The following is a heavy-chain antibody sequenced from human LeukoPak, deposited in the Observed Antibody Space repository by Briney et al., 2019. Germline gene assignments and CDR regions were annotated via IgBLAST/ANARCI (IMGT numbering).Heavy chain of an antibody. J-gene: IGHJ4*02. CDR1: GYTFTSYG. V-gene: IGHV1-18*01. D-gene: IGHD4-23*01. CDR2: ISAYNGNT. Sequence: PGASVKVSRKASGYTFTSYGISWVRQAPGQGLEWMGWISAYNGNTNYAQKLQGRVTMTTDTSTTTAYMELRSLGSDDTAVYYCARSILLDYGGNSLYFDYWGQGTLVTVSS. CDR3: ARSILLDYGGNSLYFDY.